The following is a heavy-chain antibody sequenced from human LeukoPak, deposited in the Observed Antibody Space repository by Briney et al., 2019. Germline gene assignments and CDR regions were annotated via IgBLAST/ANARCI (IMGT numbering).Heavy chain of an antibody. D-gene: IGHD3-10*01. J-gene: IGHJ4*02. CDR2: ISGSGGST. V-gene: IGHV3-23*01. Sequence: AGGSLRLYCAASEFTFSNYAISWVRQAPGKGLKLVSLISGSGGSTYYADSVKGRFTISRDNSKNTLYLQMDSLRAEDTAVYYCAKDVRVGEYYGSGTYFDCWGQGTLVTVSS. CDR3: AKDVRVGEYYGSGTYFDC. CDR1: EFTFSNYA.